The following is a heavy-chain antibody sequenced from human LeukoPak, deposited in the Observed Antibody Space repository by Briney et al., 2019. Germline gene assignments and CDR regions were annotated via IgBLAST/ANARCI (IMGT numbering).Heavy chain of an antibody. J-gene: IGHJ6*03. D-gene: IGHD3-10*01. CDR2: IYTSGST. CDR1: GGSISSGSYY. CDR3: ARAGPNTDYYYYYMDV. Sequence: SETLSLTCTVSGGSISSGSYYWSWIRQPAGKGLEWIGLIYTSGSTSYNPSLKSRVTISVDTSKNQFSLRLSSVTAADTAVYYCARAGPNTDYYYYYMDVWGKGTTVTVSS. V-gene: IGHV4-61*02.